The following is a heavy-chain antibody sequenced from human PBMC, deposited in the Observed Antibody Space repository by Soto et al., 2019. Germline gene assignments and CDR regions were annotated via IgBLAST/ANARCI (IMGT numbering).Heavy chain of an antibody. CDR1: GFTVSSNY. D-gene: IGHD6-19*01. Sequence: GESLKISCAASGFTVSSNYMSWVRQAPGKGLEWVSVIYSGGSTYYADSVKGRFTISRDNSKNTLYLQMNSLRAEDTAVYYCARGFIAVAEGEGYWGQGTLVTVSS. CDR2: IYSGGST. CDR3: ARGFIAVAEGEGY. J-gene: IGHJ4*02. V-gene: IGHV3-66*01.